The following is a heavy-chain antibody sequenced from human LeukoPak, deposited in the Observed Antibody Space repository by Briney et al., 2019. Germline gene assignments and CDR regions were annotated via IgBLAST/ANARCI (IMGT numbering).Heavy chain of an antibody. J-gene: IGHJ4*02. D-gene: IGHD3-10*01. Sequence: GGSLRLSCAASGFTFSAYTVIWVRQAPGKGLEWVSSITSSGPHMYYADSVKGRFTVSRDNAKNSLYLQMNSLRAEDTAVYYCARIIGSGGSGSYYYLDYGGQGTLVTVSS. CDR3: ARIIGSGGSGSYYYLDY. CDR1: GFTFSAYT. V-gene: IGHV3-21*01. CDR2: ITSSGPHM.